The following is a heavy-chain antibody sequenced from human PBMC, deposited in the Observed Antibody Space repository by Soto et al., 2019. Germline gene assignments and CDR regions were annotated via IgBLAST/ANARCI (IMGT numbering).Heavy chain of an antibody. CDR2: IIPIFGTA. CDR3: ASSVAKYYYYGMDV. J-gene: IGHJ6*02. V-gene: IGHV1-69*12. Sequence: QVQLVQSGAEVKKPGSSVKVSCKASGGTFSSYAIRWVRQAPGQGLEWMGGIIPIFGTANYAQKFQRISTITADESTSTAYMELSSLRSVDTAVYYCASSVAKYYYYGMDVWGQGTTVTVSS. D-gene: IGHD5-12*01. CDR1: GGTFSSYA.